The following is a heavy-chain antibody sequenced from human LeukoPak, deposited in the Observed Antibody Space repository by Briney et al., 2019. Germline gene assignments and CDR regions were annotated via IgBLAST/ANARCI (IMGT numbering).Heavy chain of an antibody. V-gene: IGHV3-7*01. CDR3: ARDRQIAY. J-gene: IGHJ4*02. Sequence: GGSLRLSCAASGFTFSNYWLTWVRQAPGQGLEWVANIKQDRSEKHYVDSVKGRFTISRDNAKNSLYLQMNSLRAEDTAVYYCARDRQIAYWGQGTLVTASS. CDR2: IKQDRSEK. CDR1: GFTFSNYW.